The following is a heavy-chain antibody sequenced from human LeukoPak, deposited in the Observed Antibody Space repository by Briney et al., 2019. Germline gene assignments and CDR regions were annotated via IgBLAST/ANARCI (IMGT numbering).Heavy chain of an antibody. V-gene: IGHV3-23*01. D-gene: IGHD1-26*01. CDR2: ISGSGGST. CDR3: AKRGAEVGATVAPGDY. CDR1: GFTFTSYA. J-gene: IGHJ4*02. Sequence: PGGSLRLSCAASGFTFTSYAMSWVRQAPGKGLEWVSAISGSGGSTYYADSVKGRFTISSDNSKNTLCLQMNSLRAEDTAVYYCAKRGAEVGATVAPGDYWGQGTLVTVSS.